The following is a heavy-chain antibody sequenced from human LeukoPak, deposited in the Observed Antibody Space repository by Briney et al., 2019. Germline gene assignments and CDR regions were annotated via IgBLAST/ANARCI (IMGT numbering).Heavy chain of an antibody. D-gene: IGHD2-21*02. CDR3: AKMGGDITYCGGDCIESSAAYFDY. CDR2: ISSSGSTI. Sequence: PGGSLRLSCAASGFTFSSYEMNWVRQAPGKGLGWVSYISSSGSTIYYADSVKGRFTISRDNAKNSLYLQMNSLRAEDTAVYYCAKMGGDITYCGGDCIESSAAYFDYWGQGTLVTVSS. CDR1: GFTFSSYE. V-gene: IGHV3-48*03. J-gene: IGHJ4*02.